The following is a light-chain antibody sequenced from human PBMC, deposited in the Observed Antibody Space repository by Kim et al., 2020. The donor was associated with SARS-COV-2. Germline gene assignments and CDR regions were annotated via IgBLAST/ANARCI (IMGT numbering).Light chain of an antibody. J-gene: IGLJ2*01. CDR2: EDD. Sequence: GKPVTSSCTRSSGSIDANYVQWYQQRPGGVPTTVIYEDDQRPSGVSDRFSGSIDNSSNSASLTISGLRTEDEADYYCQSYNRDNVIFGGGTQLTVL. CDR3: QSYNRDNVI. CDR1: SGSIDANY. V-gene: IGLV6-57*03.